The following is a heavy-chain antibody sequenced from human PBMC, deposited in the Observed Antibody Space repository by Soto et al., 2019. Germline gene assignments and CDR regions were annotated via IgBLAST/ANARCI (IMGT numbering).Heavy chain of an antibody. CDR2: IYSGGST. J-gene: IGHJ6*03. D-gene: IGHD6-13*01. CDR1: GFTVSSNY. V-gene: IGHV3-66*01. CDR3: ARDIAAASYYYYMDV. Sequence: GGSLRLSCAASGFTVSSNYMSWVRQAPGKGLEWVSVIYSGGSTYYADSVKGRFTISRDNSKNTLYLQMNSLRAEDTAVYYCARDIAAASYYYYMDVWGKGTTVTVSS.